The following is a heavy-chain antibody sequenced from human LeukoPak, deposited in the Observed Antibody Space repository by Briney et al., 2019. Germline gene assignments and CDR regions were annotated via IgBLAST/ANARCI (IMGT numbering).Heavy chain of an antibody. CDR1: GFTVSSNY. CDR3: AKEGCGPTGYSSGWSPCY. Sequence: GGSLRLSCAASGFTVSSNYMSWVRQAPGKGLEWVSVIYSGGSTYYADSVKGRFTISRDNSKNTLYLQMNSLRAEDTAVYYCAKEGCGPTGYSSGWSPCYWGQGTLVTVSS. V-gene: IGHV3-66*01. CDR2: IYSGGST. J-gene: IGHJ4*02. D-gene: IGHD6-19*01.